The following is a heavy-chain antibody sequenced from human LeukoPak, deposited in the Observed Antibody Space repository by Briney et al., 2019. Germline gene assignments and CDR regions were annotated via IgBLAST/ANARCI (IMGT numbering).Heavy chain of an antibody. Sequence: PGGSLRLSCAASGFTFSTYAMSWVRQAPGKGLEWVSAISGSGGSTYYADSVKGRFTISRDNSKNTLYLQMNSLRAEDTAVYYCAKAVGQWLAFDYWGQGTLVTVSS. CDR2: ISGSGGST. CDR3: AKAVGQWLAFDY. V-gene: IGHV3-23*01. CDR1: GFTFSTYA. D-gene: IGHD6-19*01. J-gene: IGHJ4*02.